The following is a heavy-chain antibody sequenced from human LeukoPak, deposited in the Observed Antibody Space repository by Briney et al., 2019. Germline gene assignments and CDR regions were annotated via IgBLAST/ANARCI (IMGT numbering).Heavy chain of an antibody. CDR3: ARDADARRGYSYGFSDY. CDR2: ISYDGSNK. Sequence: GGSLRLFCAASGFTFSSYAMHWVRQAPGKGLEWVAVISYDGSNKYYADSVKGRFTISRDNSKNTLYLQMNSLRAEDTAVYYCARDADARRGYSYGFSDYWGQGTLVTVSS. D-gene: IGHD5-18*01. CDR1: GFTFSSYA. J-gene: IGHJ4*02. V-gene: IGHV3-30-3*01.